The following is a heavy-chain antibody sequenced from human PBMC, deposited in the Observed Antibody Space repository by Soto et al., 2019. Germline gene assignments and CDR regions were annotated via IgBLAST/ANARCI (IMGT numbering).Heavy chain of an antibody. CDR3: ASYGSGPYYYGMDV. J-gene: IGHJ6*02. V-gene: IGHV1-69*04. CDR2: IIPILGIA. D-gene: IGHD3-10*01. Sequence: ASVKVSCKASGYTFTSYDSNWVRQAIGQGLEWMGRIIPILGIANYAQKFQGRDTITADKSTSTAYMELSSLRSEDTAVYYCASYGSGPYYYGMDVWGQGTTVTVSS. CDR1: GYTFTSYD.